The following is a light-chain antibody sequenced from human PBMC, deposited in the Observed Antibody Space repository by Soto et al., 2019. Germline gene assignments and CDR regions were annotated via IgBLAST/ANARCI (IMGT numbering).Light chain of an antibody. J-gene: IGKJ1*01. CDR1: QTISSW. V-gene: IGKV1-5*03. CDR3: QHYNSYSEA. Sequence: DIQMTQSPSTLSGFVGDRVTITCRASQTISSWLAWYQQKPGKAPKLMIYKASTLKSGVPSRFSGSGSGTDFTITISRLQHDDFATYYCQHYNSYSEAFGQGTKVEIK. CDR2: KAS.